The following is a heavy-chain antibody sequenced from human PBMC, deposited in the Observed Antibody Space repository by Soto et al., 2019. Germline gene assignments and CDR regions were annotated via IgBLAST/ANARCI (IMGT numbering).Heavy chain of an antibody. J-gene: IGHJ6*02. CDR3: ARTLYVGELYDAVYYYGMEV. CDR2: ISAYNGNT. CDR1: GYTFTIYG. D-gene: IGHD3-10*01. Sequence: ASVKVSCKASGYTFTIYGISWVRQXXGQGLXWMGWISAYNGNTNYAQKLQGRVTMTTDTSTSTAYMELRSLRSDDTAVYYCARTLYVGELYDAVYYYGMEVWGQGTTVTVSS. V-gene: IGHV1-18*01.